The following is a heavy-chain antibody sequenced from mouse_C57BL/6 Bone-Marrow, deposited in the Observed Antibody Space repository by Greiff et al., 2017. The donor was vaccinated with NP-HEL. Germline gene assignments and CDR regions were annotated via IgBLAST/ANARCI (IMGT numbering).Heavy chain of an antibody. CDR1: GFTFSDYG. D-gene: IGHD4-1*01. V-gene: IGHV5-17*01. Sequence: EVQRVESGGGLVKPGGSLKLSCAASGFTFSDYGMHWVRQAPEKGLEWVAYISSGSSTIYYADTVKGLFPISRDNAKNTLFLQMTSLRSEDTAMYYCARRSNWDLYYAMDYWGQGTSVTVSS. CDR3: ARRSNWDLYYAMDY. J-gene: IGHJ4*01. CDR2: ISSGSSTI.